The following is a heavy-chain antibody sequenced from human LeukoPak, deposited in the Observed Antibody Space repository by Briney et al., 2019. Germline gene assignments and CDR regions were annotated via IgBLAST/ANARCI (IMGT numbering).Heavy chain of an antibody. CDR3: ARRGEREYQLLPEYPRGAFDI. CDR2: ISSSSSYI. Sequence: GGSLRLSCAASGFTFSSYSMNWVRQAPGKGLEWVSSISSSSSYIYYADSVKGRFTISRDNAKNSLYLQMNSLRAEDTAVYYCARRGEREYQLLPEYPRGAFDIWGQGTMVTVSS. V-gene: IGHV3-21*01. J-gene: IGHJ3*02. CDR1: GFTFSSYS. D-gene: IGHD2-2*01.